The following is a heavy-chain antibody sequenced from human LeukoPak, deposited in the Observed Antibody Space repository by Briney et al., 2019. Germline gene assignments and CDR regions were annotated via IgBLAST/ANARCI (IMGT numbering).Heavy chain of an antibody. CDR1: GFTFSSYG. Sequence: GGSLRLSCAASGFTFSSYGMNWVRQAPGKGLEWVSSIGTSGSYIYYTDSVKGRFTISRDNAKNPLFLQMNSLRAEDTAIYYCAREWRGSGDYWGQGTLVTVSS. CDR2: IGTSGSYI. J-gene: IGHJ4*02. CDR3: AREWRGSGDY. V-gene: IGHV3-21*01. D-gene: IGHD3-10*01.